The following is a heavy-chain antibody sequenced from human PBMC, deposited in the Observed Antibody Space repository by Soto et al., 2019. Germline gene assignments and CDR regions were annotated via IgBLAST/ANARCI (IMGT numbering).Heavy chain of an antibody. V-gene: IGHV1-18*01. CDR2: VSANNGHT. CDR1: GFTFSNYG. D-gene: IGHD2-8*01. Sequence: ASVKVSCKASGFTFSNYGLNWVRQAPGQGLEWMGWVSANNGHTNYAQNLQGRVSMTTDTSTSTAYMELRGLRFDDTAVYYCARDIESVTAKHFFYYYGMDVWGQGTTVTV. CDR3: ARDIESVTAKHFFYYYGMDV. J-gene: IGHJ6*02.